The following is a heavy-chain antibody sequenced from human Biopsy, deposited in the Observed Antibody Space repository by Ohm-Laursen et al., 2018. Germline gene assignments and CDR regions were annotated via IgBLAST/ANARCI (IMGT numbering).Heavy chain of an antibody. CDR1: GGSISNNNYY. Sequence: SDTLSLTCTVSGGSISNNNYYWGWIRQPPGKGLGWIGSIFYRGSTHYKPSLKSRVNISVDTSKNQFSLKLNSVTAADTAVYYCARDYDTSGYYYVSWGQGTLVTVSS. V-gene: IGHV4-39*01. D-gene: IGHD3-22*01. CDR2: IFYRGST. J-gene: IGHJ5*02. CDR3: ARDYDTSGYYYVS.